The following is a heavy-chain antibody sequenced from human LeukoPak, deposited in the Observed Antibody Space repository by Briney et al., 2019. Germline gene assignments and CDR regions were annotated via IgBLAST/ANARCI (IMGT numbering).Heavy chain of an antibody. CDR1: GGSISTYY. J-gene: IGHJ3*02. D-gene: IGHD3-10*01. Sequence: SETLSLTCSVSGGSISTYYWSWIRQPAGKRLEWIGRFYTSGNSYYNPSLKSRVTMSLDTSRNQFSLKLNSVTAADTAVYYCAKSNGYGLVDIWGQGTMVTVSS. V-gene: IGHV4-4*07. CDR3: AKSNGYGLVDI. CDR2: FYTSGNS.